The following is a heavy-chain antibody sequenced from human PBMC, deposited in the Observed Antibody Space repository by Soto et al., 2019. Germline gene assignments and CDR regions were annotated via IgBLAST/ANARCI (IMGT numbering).Heavy chain of an antibody. D-gene: IGHD3-10*01. V-gene: IGHV3-23*01. Sequence: EVQLLESGGDLVQPGGSLRLSCAASGFTFTSYALSWVRQAPGKGLEWVSTISGGDTYYADFVKGRFTISRDISKNTLYLQMDGLRVEDTAIYYCAKDRETAWFPDFWGQGALVTVSS. CDR3: AKDRETAWFPDF. CDR1: GFTFTSYA. CDR2: ISGGDT. J-gene: IGHJ4*02.